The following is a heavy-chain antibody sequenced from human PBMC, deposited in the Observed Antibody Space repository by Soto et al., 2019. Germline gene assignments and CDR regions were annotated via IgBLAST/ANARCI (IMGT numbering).Heavy chain of an antibody. CDR3: ARGVLGTLLLDY. D-gene: IGHD3-16*01. CDR1: GFTFSSHW. CDR2: INMDGTRT. V-gene: IGHV3-74*01. J-gene: IGHJ4*02. Sequence: EVQLVESGGGSVQPGGSLRLSCAASGFTFSSHWVHWVRQVPGKGLVWLSRINMDGTRTNYADSVNGRFAIFRDNAKNTVYLQMNSLRVEDSAAYYCARGVLGTLLLDYWGQGTLVRVS.